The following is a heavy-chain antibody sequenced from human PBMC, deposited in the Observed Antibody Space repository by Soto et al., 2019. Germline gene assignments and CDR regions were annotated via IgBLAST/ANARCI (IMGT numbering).Heavy chain of an antibody. V-gene: IGHV4-34*01. CDR2: INHSGST. D-gene: IGHD2-2*01. CDR1: GGSFSGYY. Sequence: HVQLQQWGAGLLKPSETLSLTCAVYGGSFSGYYWSWIRQPPGKGLEWIGEINHSGSTNYNPSLKSRVNISVDTSKNHLSLKLSSVTAADTAVYYCARGYQLPPPLPFDIWGQGTMVTVSS. J-gene: IGHJ3*02. CDR3: ARGYQLPPPLPFDI.